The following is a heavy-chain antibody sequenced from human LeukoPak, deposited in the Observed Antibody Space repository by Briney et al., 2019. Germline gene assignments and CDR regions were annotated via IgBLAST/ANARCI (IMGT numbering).Heavy chain of an antibody. CDR1: GYSFTSHW. J-gene: IGHJ3*02. D-gene: IGHD1-26*01. CDR2: IYPDDSDT. Sequence: GESLKISCKGSGYSFTSHWIGWVRQMPGKGLEWMGIIYPDDSDTRYSPSFQGQVTISADKAITTAYLQWSSLKASDTAMYYCARLLIVGAPFGAFDIWGQGTKVTVSS. V-gene: IGHV5-51*01. CDR3: ARLLIVGAPFGAFDI.